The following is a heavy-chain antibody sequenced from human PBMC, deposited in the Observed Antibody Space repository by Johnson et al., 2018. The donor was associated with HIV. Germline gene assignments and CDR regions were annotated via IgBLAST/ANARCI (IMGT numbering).Heavy chain of an antibody. CDR1: GFTFSSYA. D-gene: IGHD5-18*01. Sequence: VQLVESGGGVVQPGRSLRLSCAASGFTFSSYAMHWVRQATGKGLEYVSAISSNGGSTYYANSVKGRFTISRDNSKNTLYLQMGSLRAEDMAVYYCARDRYSYGQPMHAFDIWGQGTMVTVSS. CDR2: ISSNGGST. CDR3: ARDRYSYGQPMHAFDI. J-gene: IGHJ3*02. V-gene: IGHV3-64*01.